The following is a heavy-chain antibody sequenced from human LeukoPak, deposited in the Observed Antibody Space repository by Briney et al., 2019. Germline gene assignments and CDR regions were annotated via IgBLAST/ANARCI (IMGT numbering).Heavy chain of an antibody. V-gene: IGHV3-48*04. D-gene: IGHD3-9*01. CDR3: ARCRPTSYDILTGCSFDC. CDR2: ISSSSSTI. Sequence: PGGSLRLSCAASGFTFSSYSMNWVRQAPGKGLEWVSYISSSSSTIYYADSVKGRFTISRDNAKNSLYLQMNSLRAEDTAVYYCARCRPTSYDILTGCSFDCWGQGTLVTVSS. J-gene: IGHJ4*02. CDR1: GFTFSSYS.